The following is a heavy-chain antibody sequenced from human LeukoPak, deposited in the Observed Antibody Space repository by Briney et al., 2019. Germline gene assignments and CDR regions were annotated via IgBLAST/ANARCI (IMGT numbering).Heavy chain of an antibody. D-gene: IGHD2-15*01. CDR3: AKEYAGYCSGGSCYPYYYFDY. CDR1: GFTFSSYA. J-gene: IGHJ4*02. V-gene: IGHV3-23*01. Sequence: GGSLRLSCAASGFTFSSYAMSWVRQAPGKGLEWVSAISSSGGSTYYADSVKGRFTISRDNSKNTLYLQMNSLRAEDTAVNYCAKEYAGYCSGGSCYPYYYFDYWGQGTLVTVSS. CDR2: ISSSGGST.